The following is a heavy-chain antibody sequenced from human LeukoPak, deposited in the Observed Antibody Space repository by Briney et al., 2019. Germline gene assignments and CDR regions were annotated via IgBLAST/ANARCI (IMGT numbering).Heavy chain of an antibody. CDR3: ARLLVTVTGY. J-gene: IGHJ4*02. V-gene: IGHV3-66*01. CDR2: LYTNGTT. CDR1: GFTVTSNY. D-gene: IGHD2-21*02. Sequence: PGGSLRLSCAVSGFTVTSNYMSWVRQAPGKGLEWVSTLYTNGTTHYADSVKGRFSISRDNSKNTLYLQMNSLRAEDTAIYYCARLLVTVTGYWGQGTLVTVSS.